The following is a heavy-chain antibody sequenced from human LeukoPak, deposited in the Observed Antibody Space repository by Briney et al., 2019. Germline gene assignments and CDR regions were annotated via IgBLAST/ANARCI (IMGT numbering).Heavy chain of an antibody. J-gene: IGHJ3*02. CDR1: GFTFDDYA. CDR2: ISWNSGSI. D-gene: IGHD3-10*01. V-gene: IGHV3-9*03. Sequence: PGRSLRLSCAASGFTFDDYAMHWVRQAPGKGLEWVSGISWNSGSIGYADSVKGRFTISRDNAKNSLYLQMNSLRAEDMALYYCAKVRASTQGAFDIWGQGTMVTVSS. CDR3: AKVRASTQGAFDI.